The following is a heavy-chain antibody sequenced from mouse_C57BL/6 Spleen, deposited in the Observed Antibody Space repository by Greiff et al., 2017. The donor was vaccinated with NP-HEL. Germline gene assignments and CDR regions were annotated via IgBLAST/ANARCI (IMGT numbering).Heavy chain of an antibody. Sequence: QVQLQQSGAELVKPGASVKLSCKASGYTFTSYWMQWVKQRPGQGLEWIGEIDPSDSYTNYNQKFKGKATLTVDTSSSTAYMQLSSLTSEDSAVYYCARRKGLWYYAMDYWGQGTSVTVSS. CDR2: IDPSDSYT. CDR1: GYTFTSYW. D-gene: IGHD3-3*01. V-gene: IGHV1-50*01. CDR3: ARRKGLWYYAMDY. J-gene: IGHJ4*01.